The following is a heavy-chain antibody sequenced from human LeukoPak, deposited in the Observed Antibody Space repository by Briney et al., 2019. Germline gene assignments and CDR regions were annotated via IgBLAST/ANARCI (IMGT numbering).Heavy chain of an antibody. V-gene: IGHV3-33*06. CDR3: AKDPHDYGDPERDYYYGMDV. D-gene: IGHD4-17*01. CDR2: IWYDGSNK. Sequence: PGGSLRLSCAASGFTFSSYGMHWVRQAPGKGLEWVAVIWYDGSNKYYADSVKGRFTISRDNSKNTLYLQMNSLRAEDTAVYYCAKDPHDYGDPERDYYYGMDVWGQGTTVTVSS. CDR1: GFTFSSYG. J-gene: IGHJ6*02.